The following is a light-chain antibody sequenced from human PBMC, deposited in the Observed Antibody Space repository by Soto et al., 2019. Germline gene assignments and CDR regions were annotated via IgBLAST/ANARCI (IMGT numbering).Light chain of an antibody. Sequence: AIQRTQSPSSVYASVGDSVTITCRASQASRTALGWYQQKPGKVPKILIYAASILQSGVPSRFSGSGSGTDFTLTISSLKHEDFATYYCQQYQKITWTFGQGTKVDI. CDR3: QQYQKITWT. J-gene: IGKJ1*01. V-gene: IGKV1-6*01. CDR2: AAS. CDR1: QASRTA.